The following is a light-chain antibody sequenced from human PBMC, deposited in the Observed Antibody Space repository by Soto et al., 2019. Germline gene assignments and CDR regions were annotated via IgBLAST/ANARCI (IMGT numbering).Light chain of an antibody. V-gene: IGKV1-5*03. CDR3: QQYNDNWT. CDR2: KAS. J-gene: IGKJ1*01. Sequence: DIQMTQSPSTLSASVGDRVTITCRPSQSISSWLAWYQQKPGTAPKLLIYKASTLQSGVPSRFSGSGSGTEFTLTISSLQPDDSATYYCQQYNDNWTFGQRTKVDIK. CDR1: QSISSW.